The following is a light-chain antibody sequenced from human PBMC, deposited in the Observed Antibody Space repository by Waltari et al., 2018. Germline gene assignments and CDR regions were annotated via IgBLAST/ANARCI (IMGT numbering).Light chain of an antibody. Sequence: DIQVTQSPSTLSASVGDRVTITCRASQSIVVWLAWYQQKPGKAPRLLIYKASYLESGVPSRFSGIGSGTEFTLTISSLQADDFVTYYCLQYNSYPWTFGQGTKVEIK. V-gene: IGKV1-5*03. CDR3: LQYNSYPWT. CDR1: QSIVVW. CDR2: KAS. J-gene: IGKJ1*01.